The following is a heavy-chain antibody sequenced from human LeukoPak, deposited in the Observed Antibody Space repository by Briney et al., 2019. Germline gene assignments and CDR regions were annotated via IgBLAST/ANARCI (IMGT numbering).Heavy chain of an antibody. Sequence: SETLSLTCTVSGGSISSYYWSWIRQPPGKGLEWVGEINHRGSTNYNPSLRSRVTVSVHTSKNQLSLKLSSVTAADTAVYYCARQWLVSPLFDYWGQGTLVTVSS. D-gene: IGHD6-19*01. V-gene: IGHV4-34*01. CDR3: ARQWLVSPLFDY. CDR1: GGSISSYY. J-gene: IGHJ4*02. CDR2: INHRGST.